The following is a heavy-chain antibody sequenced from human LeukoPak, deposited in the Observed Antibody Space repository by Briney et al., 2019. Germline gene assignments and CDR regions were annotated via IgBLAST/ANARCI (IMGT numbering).Heavy chain of an antibody. V-gene: IGHV3-7*01. CDR1: GFTFSTYW. Sequence: GGSLRLSCAASGFTFSTYWMSWVRQAPGEGLEWVANIKQDGSAKYYVDSVKGRFTISRDNAKNLVFLQMNSLRAEDTAVYYCARDGGTFDYWGQGTLVTVSS. CDR2: IKQDGSAK. CDR3: ARDGGTFDY. J-gene: IGHJ4*02.